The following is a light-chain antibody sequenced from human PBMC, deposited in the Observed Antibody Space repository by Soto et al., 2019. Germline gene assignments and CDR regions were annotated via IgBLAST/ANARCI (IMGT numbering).Light chain of an antibody. Sequence: QSALTQPASVSGSPGQSITISCTGTSSDVGGYNYVSWYQQHPGKAPKLMIYDVSNRPSGVSNRFSGSKSGNTASLTISGLPAEDKADYYCCSYTSSSTYVFGSGTKLTVL. CDR2: DVS. J-gene: IGLJ1*01. V-gene: IGLV2-14*01. CDR3: CSYTSSSTYV. CDR1: SSDVGGYNY.